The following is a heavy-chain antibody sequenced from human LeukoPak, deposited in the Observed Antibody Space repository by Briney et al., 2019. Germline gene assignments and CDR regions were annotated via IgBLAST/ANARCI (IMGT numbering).Heavy chain of an antibody. CDR3: ARHLSGSYSGYYFDY. V-gene: IGHV5-51*01. CDR1: GYSFNTYW. CDR2: IYPGDADV. D-gene: IGHD1-26*01. J-gene: IGHJ4*02. Sequence: GESLKISCKGSGYSFNTYWIAWVRQMPGRGLEWMGIIYPGDADVKYSPSFQGQVTISADKSINTAFLQWSSLEASDTAMYYCARHLSGSYSGYYFDYWGQGTLVTVSS.